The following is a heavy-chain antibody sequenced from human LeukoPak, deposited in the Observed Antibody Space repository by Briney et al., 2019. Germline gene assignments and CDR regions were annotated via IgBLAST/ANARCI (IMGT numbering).Heavy chain of an antibody. V-gene: IGHV1-2*02. D-gene: IGHD5-18*01. CDR2: INPNSGGT. CDR3: ASGYSYGPGHY. J-gene: IGHJ4*02. Sequence: ASVKVSCKASGYTFTSYGITWVRQAPGQGLEWMGWINPNSGGTNYAQKFQGRVTMTRDTSISTAYMELSRLRSDDTAVYYCASGYSYGPGHYWGQGTLVTVSS. CDR1: GYTFTSYG.